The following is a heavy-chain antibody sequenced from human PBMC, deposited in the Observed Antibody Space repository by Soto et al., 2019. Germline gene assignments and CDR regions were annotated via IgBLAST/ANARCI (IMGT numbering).Heavy chain of an antibody. J-gene: IGHJ6*02. CDR1: GYTFTSYG. CDR2: ISAYNGNT. CDR3: ARDRIAAYYYDSSGLDV. V-gene: IGHV1-18*01. Sequence: ASVKVSCKASGYTFTSYGISWVRQAPGQGLEWMGWISAYNGNTNYAQKLQGRVTMTTDTSTSTAYMELRSLRSDDTAVYYCARDRIAAYYYDSSGLDVWGQGTTVTV. D-gene: IGHD3-22*01.